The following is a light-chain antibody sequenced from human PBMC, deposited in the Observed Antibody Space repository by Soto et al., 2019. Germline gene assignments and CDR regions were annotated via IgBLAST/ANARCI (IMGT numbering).Light chain of an antibody. CDR1: SSNIGSNY. CDR2: RNN. Sequence: QAVLTQPPSASGTPGQGVTISCSGSSSNIGSNYVYWYQQLPGTAPKLLIYRNNERPSGVPDRFSGSKSGTSASLAISGLRSEDEADYYCAAWDDSIDGLNWVFGGGTKLTVL. V-gene: IGLV1-47*01. CDR3: AAWDDSIDGLNWV. J-gene: IGLJ3*02.